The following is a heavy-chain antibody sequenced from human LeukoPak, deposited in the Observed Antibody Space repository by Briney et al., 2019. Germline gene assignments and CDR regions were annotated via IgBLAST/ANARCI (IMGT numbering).Heavy chain of an antibody. Sequence: ASVKVSCKASGYTFTSYGISWVRQAPGQGLEWMGWISAYNGNTNYAQKLQGRVTMTTDTSTSTAYMELRSLGSDDTAVYYCARGVAARLFDWFDPWGQGTLVTVSS. CDR1: GYTFTSYG. D-gene: IGHD6-6*01. V-gene: IGHV1-18*01. CDR3: ARGVAARLFDWFDP. CDR2: ISAYNGNT. J-gene: IGHJ5*02.